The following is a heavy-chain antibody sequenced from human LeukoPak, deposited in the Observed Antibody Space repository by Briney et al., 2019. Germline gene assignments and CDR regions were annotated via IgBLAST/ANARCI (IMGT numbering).Heavy chain of an antibody. D-gene: IGHD3-22*01. V-gene: IGHV1-18*01. CDR1: GYTFTSYG. J-gene: IGHJ3*02. Sequence: ASVKVSCKASGYTFTSYGISWVRQAPGQGLEWMGWISACNGNTNYAQKLQGRVTMTTDTSTSTAYMELRSLRSDDTAVYYCARASYDSSGYYYDAFDIWGQGTMVTVSS. CDR2: ISACNGNT. CDR3: ARASYDSSGYYYDAFDI.